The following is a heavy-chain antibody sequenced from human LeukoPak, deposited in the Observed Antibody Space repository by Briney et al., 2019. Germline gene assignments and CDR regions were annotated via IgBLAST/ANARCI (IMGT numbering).Heavy chain of an antibody. V-gene: IGHV3-30*02. CDR2: IQYHGRDK. CDR3: AREWGRTVAGTVDN. J-gene: IGHJ4*02. Sequence: GGSLRLSCAASGFTFRTSGMHWVRQAPGKGLEWVAFIQYHGRDKYYADSVKGRFTISRDNSKNTLYLEMNSLRAEDTAVYYCAREWGRTVAGTVDNWGQGTLVTVSS. D-gene: IGHD6-19*01. CDR1: GFTFRTSG.